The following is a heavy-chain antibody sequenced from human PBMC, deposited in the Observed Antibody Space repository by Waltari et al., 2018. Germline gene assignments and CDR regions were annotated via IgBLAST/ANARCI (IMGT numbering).Heavy chain of an antibody. V-gene: IGHV1-18*01. Sequence: QVQLVQSGAEVKKPGASVKVSCKASGYTFTSYGISWVRQAPGQGLEWMGWISAYNGNTNYAQKLQGRVTMTTDTSTSTAYMELRSLRSDDTAVYYCARGGLGFGVQGVKFTPYFDYWGQGTLVTVSS. J-gene: IGHJ4*02. CDR1: GYTFTSYG. CDR2: ISAYNGNT. D-gene: IGHD3-10*01. CDR3: ARGGLGFGVQGVKFTPYFDY.